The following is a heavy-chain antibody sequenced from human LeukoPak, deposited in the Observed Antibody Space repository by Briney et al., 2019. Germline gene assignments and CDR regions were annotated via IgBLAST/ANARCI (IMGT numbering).Heavy chain of an antibody. D-gene: IGHD1-26*01. V-gene: IGHV3-49*03. CDR3: TRVQALLGSSYPDY. CDR2: IRSKVYGGTA. Sequence: GGSLRLSCSASGFTFRDYTMNWFRQAPGKGLEWVGFIRSKVYGGTAEYAASVKGRFTISRGDSKSIAYLQMNSLRIEDTAVYYCTRVQALLGSSYPDYWGQGTLVTVSS. CDR1: GFTFRDYT. J-gene: IGHJ4*02.